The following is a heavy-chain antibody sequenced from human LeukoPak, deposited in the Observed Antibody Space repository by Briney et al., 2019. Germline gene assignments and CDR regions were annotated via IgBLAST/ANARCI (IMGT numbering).Heavy chain of an antibody. D-gene: IGHD4-17*01. V-gene: IGHV3-30*03. CDR2: NSYDGSDD. J-gene: IGHJ3*02. CDR3: ASTGNDYGDYDAFDI. CDR1: GFSFSTYG. Sequence: PGGSLRLSCAASGFSFSTYGMHWVRQAPGKGLEWVAFNSYDGSDDYYADSVKGRFTISRDNANNTLYLQMNSLRAEDTAVYYCASTGNDYGDYDAFDIWGQGTMVTVSS.